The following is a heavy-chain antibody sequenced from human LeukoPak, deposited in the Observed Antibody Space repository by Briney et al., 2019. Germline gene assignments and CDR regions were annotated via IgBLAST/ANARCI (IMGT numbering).Heavy chain of an antibody. V-gene: IGHV4-30-2*02. CDR3: ARSFIGYSRPPDAFDI. Sequence: SSETLSLTCTVSGGSISSGGYYWSWIRQPPGKGLEWIGYIYHTGSTYYNPSLASRVTISVDTSKNQFSLKLSSVTAADTAVYYCARSFIGYSRPPDAFDIWGQGTMVTVSS. D-gene: IGHD6-13*01. CDR1: GGSISSGGYY. CDR2: IYHTGST. J-gene: IGHJ3*02.